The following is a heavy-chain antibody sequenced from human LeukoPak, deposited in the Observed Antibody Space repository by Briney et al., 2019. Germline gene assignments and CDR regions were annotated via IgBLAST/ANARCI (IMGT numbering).Heavy chain of an antibody. V-gene: IGHV3-48*01. CDR1: GFTFSSYS. CDR2: ISSSSSTI. J-gene: IGHJ4*02. Sequence: GGSLRLSCAASGFTFSSYSMNWVRQAPGKGLEWVSYISSSSSTIYYADSVKGRFSISRDNSKNTLYLQMDSLRGEDTAVYYCARTRPLDSSSWSHGDYWGQGTLVTVSS. D-gene: IGHD6-13*01. CDR3: ARTRPLDSSSWSHGDY.